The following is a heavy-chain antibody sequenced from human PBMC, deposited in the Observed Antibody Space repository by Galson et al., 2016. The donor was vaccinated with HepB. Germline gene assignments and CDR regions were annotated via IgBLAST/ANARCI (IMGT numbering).Heavy chain of an antibody. Sequence: QSGAEVKKPGESLRISCKGSGYSFSIYWINWVRQMPGKGLEWMGKIDPSDSYPSYSPSFQGHVTISIDKSISTAYLQWSSLKASDTAIYYCVRHVPNYGSNRLDVWGQGTTVTVSS. CDR1: GYSFSIYW. V-gene: IGHV5-10-1*01. CDR3: VRHVPNYGSNRLDV. CDR2: IDPSDSYP. J-gene: IGHJ6*02. D-gene: IGHD3-10*01.